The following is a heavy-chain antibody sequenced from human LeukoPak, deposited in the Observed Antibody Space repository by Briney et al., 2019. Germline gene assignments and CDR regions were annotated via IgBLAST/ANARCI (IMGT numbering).Heavy chain of an antibody. CDR1: GGSISSGDYY. CDR3: ARGPPYGSRSDFLDS. CDR2: IYYSGST. J-gene: IGHJ5*01. D-gene: IGHD3-10*01. V-gene: IGHV4-30-4*01. Sequence: SQTLSLTCTVSGGSISSGDYYWSWIRQPPGKGLEWIGYIYYSGSTYYNPSLKSRVTISVDTSKNQFSLKLSSVTAADTAVYYCARGPPYGSRSDFLDSWGQGTLVTVSS.